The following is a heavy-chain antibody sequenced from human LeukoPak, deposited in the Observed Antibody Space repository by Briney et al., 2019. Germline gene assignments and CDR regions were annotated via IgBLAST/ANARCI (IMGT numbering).Heavy chain of an antibody. D-gene: IGHD3-22*01. Sequence: LGESLKISCKGSGYSFTSYWIGWVRQMPGKGLEWMGIIYPGGSDTRYSPSFQGQVTISADKSISTAYLQWSSLKASDTAMYYCARPSYYYDSSGYPYYYGMDVWGQGTTVTVSS. J-gene: IGHJ6*02. V-gene: IGHV5-51*01. CDR2: IYPGGSDT. CDR1: GYSFTSYW. CDR3: ARPSYYYDSSGYPYYYGMDV.